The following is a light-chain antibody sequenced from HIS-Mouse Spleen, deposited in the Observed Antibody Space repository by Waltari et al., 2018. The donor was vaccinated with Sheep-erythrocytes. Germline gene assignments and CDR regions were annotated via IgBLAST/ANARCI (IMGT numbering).Light chain of an antibody. Sequence: QSALTQPASVSVSPGHSITISCTGTSTDVGGSNHVSWYQQHPGKAPKLMIYEVSNRPSGVSNRFSGSKSGNTASLTISGLQAEDEADYYCSSYTSSSTWVFGGGTKLTVL. J-gene: IGLJ3*02. CDR1: STDVGGSNH. CDR2: EVS. V-gene: IGLV2-14*01. CDR3: SSYTSSSTWV.